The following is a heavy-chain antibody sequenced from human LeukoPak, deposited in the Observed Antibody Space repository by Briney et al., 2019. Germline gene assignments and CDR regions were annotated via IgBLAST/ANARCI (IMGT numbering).Heavy chain of an antibody. CDR3: AREEAVAGYFDY. D-gene: IGHD6-19*01. Sequence: ASVKVSCKAFGYTFTSYGISWVRQAPGQGLEWMGWISAYNGNTNYAQKVQGRVTMTTDTSTSTAYMELRSLRSDDTAVYYCAREEAVAGYFDYWGQGTLVTVSS. CDR2: ISAYNGNT. J-gene: IGHJ4*02. CDR1: GYTFTSYG. V-gene: IGHV1-18*01.